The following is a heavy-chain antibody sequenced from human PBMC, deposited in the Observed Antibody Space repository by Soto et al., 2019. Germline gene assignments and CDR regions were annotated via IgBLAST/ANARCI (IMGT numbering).Heavy chain of an antibody. CDR2: IYYSGST. D-gene: IGHD3-3*01. J-gene: IGHJ5*02. V-gene: IGHV4-59*12. CDR3: ARRITIFGVVIIKIFWFDP. CDR1: GDSISSYY. Sequence: SETLSLTCSVSGDSISSYYWSWIRQPPGKGLEWIGYIYYSGSTNYNPSFKSRVTISVDTPKNQFSLKLTSVTAADTAVYYCARRITIFGVVIIKIFWFDPWGQGTLVTVSS.